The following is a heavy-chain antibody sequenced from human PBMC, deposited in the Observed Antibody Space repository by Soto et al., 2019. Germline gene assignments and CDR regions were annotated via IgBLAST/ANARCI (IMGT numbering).Heavy chain of an antibody. Sequence: GASVKVSCKASGFTFTSSAVQWVRQARGQRLEWIGWIVVGSGNTNYAQKFQERVTMTRDTSTSTAYMELSSLRSEDTAVYYCARAIWFGELTNDYWGQGTLVTVSS. CDR3: ARAIWFGELTNDY. CDR2: IVVGSGNT. V-gene: IGHV1-58*01. CDR1: GFTFTSSA. J-gene: IGHJ4*02. D-gene: IGHD3-10*01.